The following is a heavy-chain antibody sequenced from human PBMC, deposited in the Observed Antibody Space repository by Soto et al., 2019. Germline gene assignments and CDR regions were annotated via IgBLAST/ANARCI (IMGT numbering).Heavy chain of an antibody. D-gene: IGHD3-3*01. J-gene: IGHJ4*02. Sequence: PGESLKISSASFVYSFNSYWNGWVRQMPGKGLEWMSMIWPGDSNRRYSPSFQGQVTVSADKSISTAYLQWSNLKASDTAMYYCARLSDGGVTLSCFDHWGQGTLVTVSS. CDR2: IWPGDSNR. CDR1: VYSFNSYW. CDR3: ARLSDGGVTLSCFDH. V-gene: IGHV5-51*01.